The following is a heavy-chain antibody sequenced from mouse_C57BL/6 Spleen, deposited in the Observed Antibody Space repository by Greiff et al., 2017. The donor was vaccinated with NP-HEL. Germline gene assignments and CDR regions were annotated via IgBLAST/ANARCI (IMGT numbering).Heavy chain of an antibody. Sequence: QVQLQQPGAELVKPGASVKLSCKASGYTFTSYWMHWVKQRPGQGLEWIGMIHPNSGSTNYNEKFKSKSTLTVDKSSSTAYMQLSRLTSEDSAVYYSAREGGYYSNYFDCWGQVTTLTVSS. V-gene: IGHV1-64*01. CDR2: IHPNSGST. J-gene: IGHJ2*01. CDR1: GYTFTSYW. D-gene: IGHD2-5*01. CDR3: AREGGYYSNYFDC.